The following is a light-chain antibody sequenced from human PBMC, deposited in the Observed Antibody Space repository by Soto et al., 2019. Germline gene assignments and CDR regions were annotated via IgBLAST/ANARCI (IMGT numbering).Light chain of an antibody. Sequence: QSALTQPASVSGSPGQLITISCTGTSSDVGGYDYVSWYQLHPGKAPKLMVFEVSNRPSGVSYRFSGSKSGNTASLTISGLQPEDQADYFCSSYSIRTAYLFGTGTKVTVL. CDR1: SSDVGGYDY. J-gene: IGLJ1*01. V-gene: IGLV2-14*01. CDR3: SSYSIRTAYL. CDR2: EVS.